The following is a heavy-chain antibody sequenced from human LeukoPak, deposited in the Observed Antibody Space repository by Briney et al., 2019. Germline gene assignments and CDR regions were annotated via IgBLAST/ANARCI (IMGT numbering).Heavy chain of an antibody. CDR2: IYLSGST. Sequence: PSETLSLTCSVSGGSIRSGTDYWSWVRRPAGKGLEWIGRIYLSGSTDYNPSFKSRVTMSVDTSKNQLSLKLRSVTAADTAVYYCARVVWGGDYHYSMDVWGKRTTVIVSS. D-gene: IGHD7-27*01. CDR3: ARVVWGGDYHYSMDV. J-gene: IGHJ6*03. CDR1: GGSIRSGTDY. V-gene: IGHV4-61*02.